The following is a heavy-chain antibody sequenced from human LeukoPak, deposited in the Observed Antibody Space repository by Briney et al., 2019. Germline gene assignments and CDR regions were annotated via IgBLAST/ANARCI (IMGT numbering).Heavy chain of an antibody. Sequence: SETLSLTCTVSGGSISNYWSWIRQPAGKGLEWIGRIYTSGSTNYNPSLQSRVTMSVDTSKNQFSLKLSSVTAADTAVYYCARGRAVTKTNIGSGWYRVFDYWGQGTLVTVSS. CDR1: GGSISNY. V-gene: IGHV4-4*07. CDR3: ARGRAVTKTNIGSGWYRVFDY. J-gene: IGHJ4*02. CDR2: IYTSGST. D-gene: IGHD6-19*01.